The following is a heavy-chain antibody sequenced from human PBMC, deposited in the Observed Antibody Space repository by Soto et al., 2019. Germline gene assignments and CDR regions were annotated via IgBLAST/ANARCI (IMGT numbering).Heavy chain of an antibody. CDR1: GFTFSSYA. D-gene: IGHD6-19*01. CDR3: VELRGVSGWAFDS. CDR2: ITGSGGNT. J-gene: IGHJ4*02. V-gene: IGHV3-23*01. Sequence: EVPVLDSGGGLVQPGGSLRLSCAASGFTFSSYAMSWVRQAPGKGLEWVSSITGSGGNTHYADCVKGRFTISRDNSKNTIYLQMSSLRADDSAVYYCVELRGVSGWAFDSWGQGTVVTVSS.